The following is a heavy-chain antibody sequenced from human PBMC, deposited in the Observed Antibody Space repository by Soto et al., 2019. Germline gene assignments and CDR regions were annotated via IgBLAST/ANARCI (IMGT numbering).Heavy chain of an antibody. J-gene: IGHJ4*02. CDR2: IYYSGST. D-gene: IGHD3-10*01. V-gene: IGHV4-31*03. CDR1: GGSISSGGYY. CDR3: ASDGTTMVEN. Sequence: SETLSLTCTVSGGSISSGGYYWSWIRQHPGKGLEWIGYIYYSGSTYYNPSLKSRVTISVDTSKNQFSLKLSSVTAADTAVYYCASDGTTMVENWGQGTLVTVSS.